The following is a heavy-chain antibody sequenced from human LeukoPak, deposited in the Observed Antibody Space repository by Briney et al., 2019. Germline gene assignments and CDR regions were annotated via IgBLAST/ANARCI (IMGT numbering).Heavy chain of an antibody. J-gene: IGHJ6*03. CDR2: ISYDGSKR. CDR3: AKDGVGVLDMDV. Sequence: GGSLRLSCADSGFTFNKYWMSWVRQAPGKGLEWVTYISYDGSKRYYTDSVKGRFTISRDNSKNTLYLQMNSLREEDTSVYYCAKDGVGVLDMDVWGKGTTVIVSS. V-gene: IGHV3-30*02. CDR1: GFTFNKYW. D-gene: IGHD2-15*01.